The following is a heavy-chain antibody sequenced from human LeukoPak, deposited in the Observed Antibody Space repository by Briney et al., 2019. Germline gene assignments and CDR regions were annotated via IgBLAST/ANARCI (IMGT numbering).Heavy chain of an antibody. D-gene: IGHD2-15*01. V-gene: IGHV3-21*05. CDR2: ITSSSNFI. CDR3: ARVSSYCSGGSCFEYFQH. J-gene: IGHJ1*01. Sequence: PGGSLRLSCTASGFTFSAYSMNWVRQAPGKGLEWLSIITSSSNFIYYADSVKGRFTVSRDNAKNSLYLQMDSLRAEDTAVYYCARVSSYCSGGSCFEYFQHWGQGTLVTVSS. CDR1: GFTFSAYS.